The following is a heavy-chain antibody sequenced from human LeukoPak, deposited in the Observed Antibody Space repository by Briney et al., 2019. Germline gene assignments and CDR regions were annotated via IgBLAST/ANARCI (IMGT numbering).Heavy chain of an antibody. D-gene: IGHD4-17*01. CDR2: IYTSGST. CDR1: GGSISSGSYY. CDR3: ARVSTVTKIDP. J-gene: IGHJ5*02. Sequence: SETLSLTWTVSGGSISSGSYYWSWIRQPAGKGLEWIGRIYTSGSTNYNPSLKSRVTISVDTSKNQFSLKLSSVTAADTAVYYCARVSTVTKIDPWGQGTLVTVSS. V-gene: IGHV4-61*02.